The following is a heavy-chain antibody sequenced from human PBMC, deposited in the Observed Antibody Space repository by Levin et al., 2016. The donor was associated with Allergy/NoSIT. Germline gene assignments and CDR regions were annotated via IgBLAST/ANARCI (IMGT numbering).Heavy chain of an antibody. CDR1: GGSINSGAYY. V-gene: IGHV4-31*03. D-gene: IGHD4-17*01. CDR2: IYDSGST. Sequence: SETLSLTCTVSGGSINSGAYYWSWIRQHPGKGLEWIGYIYDSGSTFYNPSLKSRVIMSVDTSKNQFSLKLSSVTAADTAVYYCARGLHDYGDYGYWGQGTLVTVSS. J-gene: IGHJ4*02. CDR3: ARGLHDYGDYGY.